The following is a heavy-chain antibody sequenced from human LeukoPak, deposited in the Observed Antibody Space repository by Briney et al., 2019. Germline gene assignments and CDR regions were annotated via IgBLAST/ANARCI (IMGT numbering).Heavy chain of an antibody. Sequence: PGGSLRLSRAASGFTFSSYAMSWVRQAPGKGLEWVSAISGSGGSTYYADSVKGRFTISRDNSKNTLYLQMNSLRAEDTAVYYCAKQRVVVVPAAMSHDYWGQGTLVTVSS. CDR3: AKQRVVVVPAAMSHDY. V-gene: IGHV3-23*01. CDR1: GFTFSSYA. D-gene: IGHD2-2*01. J-gene: IGHJ4*02. CDR2: ISGSGGST.